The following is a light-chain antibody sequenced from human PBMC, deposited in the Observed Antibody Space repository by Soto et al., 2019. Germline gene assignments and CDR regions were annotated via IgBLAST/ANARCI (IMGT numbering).Light chain of an antibody. CDR1: QSVSSSY. V-gene: IGKV3-20*01. CDR3: QQYGSSPGT. J-gene: IGKJ1*01. CDR2: GAS. Sequence: EIVLTQSPGTLSLSPGERATLSCRASQSVSSSYLAWYQQKPGQAPRLLIYGASSRATGIPDRFSGSGSGTDFTLTISGLEAEDFAVYSCQQYGSSPGTFGQGTKVEIK.